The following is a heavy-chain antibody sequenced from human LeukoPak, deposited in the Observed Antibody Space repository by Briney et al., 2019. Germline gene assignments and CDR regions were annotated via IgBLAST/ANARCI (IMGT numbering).Heavy chain of an antibody. CDR1: GFTFSSYW. V-gene: IGHV3-7*03. CDR2: IKQDGSEK. D-gene: IGHD2-15*01. J-gene: IGHJ1*01. Sequence: GGSLRLSCAASGFTFSSYWMSWVRQAPGKGLEWVANIKQDGSEKYYVDSVKGRFTISRDNAKNSLYLQMNSLRAEDTAVYYCAKDGVVAAPRPEYFQHWGQGTLVTVSS. CDR3: AKDGVVAAPRPEYFQH.